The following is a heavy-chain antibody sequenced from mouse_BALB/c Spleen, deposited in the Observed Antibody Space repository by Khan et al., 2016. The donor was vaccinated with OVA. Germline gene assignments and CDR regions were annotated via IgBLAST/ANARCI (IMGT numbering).Heavy chain of an antibody. D-gene: IGHD2-4*01. CDR2: ISYSGNT. Sequence: EVQLQESGPGLVKPSPSLSLTCTVTGYSITSEFAWNWIRQFPGNKLECMGYISYSGNTRYNPTLKSLISITRDKSRNQFFLQLNSVTTEDTATYYCSRKDYYDYDPFPYWGQGTLVTVSA. CDR3: SRKDYYDYDPFPY. J-gene: IGHJ3*01. CDR1: GYSITSEFA. V-gene: IGHV3-2*02.